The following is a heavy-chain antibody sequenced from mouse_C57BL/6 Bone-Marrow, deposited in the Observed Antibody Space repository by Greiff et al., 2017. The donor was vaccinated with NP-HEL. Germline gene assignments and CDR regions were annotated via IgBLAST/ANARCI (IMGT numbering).Heavy chain of an antibody. J-gene: IGHJ4*01. D-gene: IGHD1-1*01. CDR3: ARGGITTVDYAMDY. Sequence: QVQLQQPGAELVKPGASVKLSCKASGYTFTSYWMHWVKQRPGQGLEWIGMIHPNSGSTNYNEKFKSKATLTVDKSSSTAYMQLSSLTSEDSAVYYGARGGITTVDYAMDYWGQGTSVTVSS. V-gene: IGHV1-64*01. CDR1: GYTFTSYW. CDR2: IHPNSGST.